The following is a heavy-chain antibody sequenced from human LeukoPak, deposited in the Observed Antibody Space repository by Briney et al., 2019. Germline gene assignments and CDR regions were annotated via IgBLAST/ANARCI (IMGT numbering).Heavy chain of an antibody. Sequence: GGSLRLSCAASGFTFSTFAMIWVRQPPGKGLEWVSSIFPSGGEIHYADSVRGRFTISRDNSKNTLYLQMNSLRAEDTAVYYCAKGMVAATSAYWGQGTLVTVSS. V-gene: IGHV3-23*01. J-gene: IGHJ4*02. CDR3: AKGMVAATSAY. CDR1: GFTFSTFA. CDR2: IFPSGGEI. D-gene: IGHD2-15*01.